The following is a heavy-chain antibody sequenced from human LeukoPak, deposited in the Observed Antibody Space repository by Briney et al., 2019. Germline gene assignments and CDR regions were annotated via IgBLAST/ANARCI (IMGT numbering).Heavy chain of an antibody. D-gene: IGHD1-1*01. CDR1: GFTFSTYA. Sequence: PGGSLRLSCAASGFTFSTYAMSWVRQAPGGGLECVSSHSGSGGNTNYADSVQGRFTISRDNAKNSLYLQMNSLTAEDTAVYYCARKMKTGDRVGTFDIWGQGTMVTVSS. V-gene: IGHV3-23*01. J-gene: IGHJ3*02. CDR3: ARKMKTGDRVGTFDI. CDR2: HSGSGGNT.